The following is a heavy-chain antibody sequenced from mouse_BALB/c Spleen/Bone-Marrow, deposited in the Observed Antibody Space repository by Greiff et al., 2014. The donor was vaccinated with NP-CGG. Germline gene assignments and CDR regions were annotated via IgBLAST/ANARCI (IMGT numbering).Heavy chain of an antibody. J-gene: IGHJ2*01. D-gene: IGHD1-1*01. CDR1: GYAFSSYW. Sequence: QVQLQQSGAELVRPESSVKISCKASGYAFSSYWMNWVKQRPGQGLEWIGQIYPGDGDTNYNGKFKGKATLTADKSSSTAYMQLSSLTSEDSAVYFCARDYYGSRYYFDYWGQGTTLTVSS. V-gene: IGHV1-80*01. CDR3: ARDYYGSRYYFDY. CDR2: IYPGDGDT.